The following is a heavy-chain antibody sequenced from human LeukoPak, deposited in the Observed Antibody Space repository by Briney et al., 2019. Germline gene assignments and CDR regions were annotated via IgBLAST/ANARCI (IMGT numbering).Heavy chain of an antibody. J-gene: IGHJ4*02. D-gene: IGHD6-13*01. V-gene: IGHV4-59*08. CDR2: IYSSGST. CDR1: GGSISSYY. Sequence: SETLSLTCIVSGGSISSYYWSWIRQPPGKGLEWIGYIYSSGSTKYNPSLKSRVTISVDTSKNQFSLKMSAVTAADTAVYYCARHELTSSWYPAFLDFWGQGTLVTVSS. CDR3: ARHELTSSWYPAFLDF.